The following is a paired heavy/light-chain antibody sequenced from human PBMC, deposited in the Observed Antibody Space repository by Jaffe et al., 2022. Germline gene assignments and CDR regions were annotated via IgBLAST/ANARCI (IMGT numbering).Light chain of an antibody. CDR2: GAS. CDR1: QSVSSSY. CDR3: QQYGSSPLMYT. J-gene: IGKJ2*01. V-gene: IGKV3-20*01. Sequence: EIVLTQSPGTLSLSPGERATLSCRASQSVSSSYLAWYQQKPGQAPRLLIYGASSRATGIPDRFSGSGSGTDFTLTISRLEPEDFAVYYCQQYGSSPLMYTFGQGTKLEIK.
Heavy chain of an antibody. J-gene: IGHJ6*03. V-gene: IGHV1-69*01. CDR2: IIPIFGTA. CDR1: GGTFSSYA. Sequence: QVQLVQSGAEVKKPGSSVKVSCKASGGTFSSYAISWVRQAPGQGLEWMGGIIPIFGTANYAQKFQGRVTITADESTSTAYMELSSLRSEDTAVYYCARDTYYYGSANHQYYYYYYYMDVWGKGTTVTVSS. D-gene: IGHD3-10*01. CDR3: ARDTYYYGSANHQYYYYYYYMDV.